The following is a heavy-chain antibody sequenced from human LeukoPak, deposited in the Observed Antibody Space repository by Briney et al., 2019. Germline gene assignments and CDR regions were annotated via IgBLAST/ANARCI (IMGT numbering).Heavy chain of an antibody. D-gene: IGHD3-3*01. J-gene: IGHJ4*02. Sequence: KPSETLSLTCAVYRGSFSGYYWSWIRQPPGKGLEWIGEINHSGSTNYNPSLKSRVTISVDTSKNQFSLKLSSVTAADTAVYYCARVGFWSGYSSGYWGQGTLVTVSS. CDR1: RGSFSGYY. V-gene: IGHV4-34*01. CDR3: ARVGFWSGYSSGY. CDR2: INHSGST.